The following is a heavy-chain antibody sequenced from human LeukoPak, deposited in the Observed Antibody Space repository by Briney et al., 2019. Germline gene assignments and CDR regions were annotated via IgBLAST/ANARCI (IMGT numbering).Heavy chain of an antibody. CDR2: IKQDGSEK. CDR1: GFTFSNYW. V-gene: IGHV3-7*01. Sequence: GGSLRLSCAASGFTFSNYWMSWVRQAPGKGLEWVANIKQDGSEKYYVDSVKGRFTISRDNAKNSLYLQMNSLRAEDTAVYYCARGPYGSSGTPDAFDTWGQGTMVTVSS. CDR3: ARGPYGSSGTPDAFDT. D-gene: IGHD3-10*01. J-gene: IGHJ3*02.